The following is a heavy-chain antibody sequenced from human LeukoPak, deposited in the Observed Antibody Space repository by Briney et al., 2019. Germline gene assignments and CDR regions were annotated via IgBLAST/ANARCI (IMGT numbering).Heavy chain of an antibody. Sequence: SGGSLRLSCAASGFTFSSYWMSWVRQAPGKGLEWVANIKQDGTEKYYADSVKGRFTISRDNGKNSLYLQMSSLRAEDTAIYYCATQSYYYDSSGYYTTWGQGTLVTVSS. CDR1: GFTFSSYW. J-gene: IGHJ4*02. CDR3: ATQSYYYDSSGYYTT. V-gene: IGHV3-7*01. D-gene: IGHD3-22*01. CDR2: IKQDGTEK.